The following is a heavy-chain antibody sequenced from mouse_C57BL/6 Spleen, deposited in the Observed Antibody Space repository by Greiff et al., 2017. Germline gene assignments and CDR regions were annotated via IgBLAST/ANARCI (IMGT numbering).Heavy chain of an antibody. D-gene: IGHD4-1*01. V-gene: IGHV3-1*01. CDR3: ARGDWGGGWFAY. J-gene: IGHJ3*01. CDR1: GYSITSGYD. CDR2: ISYSGST. Sequence: DVKLQESGPGMVKPSQSLSLTCTVTGYSITSGYDWHWIRHFPGNKLEWMGYISYSGSTNYNPSLKSRISITHDTSKNHFFLKLNSVTTEDTATYYWARGDWGGGWFAYWGQGTLVTVSA.